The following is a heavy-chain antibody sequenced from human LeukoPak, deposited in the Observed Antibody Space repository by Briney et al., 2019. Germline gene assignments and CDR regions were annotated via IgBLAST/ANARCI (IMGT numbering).Heavy chain of an antibody. Sequence: GGSLRLSCAASGFTFSSYGMSWVRQAPGKGLEWISAISGSGGRTFYADSVKGRFTVSRDNSKNTLYLQMSSLRGEDTAVYFCAKQFRGYSYGYYFDYWGQGTLVTVSS. CDR2: ISGSGGRT. D-gene: IGHD5-18*01. CDR1: GFTFSSYG. J-gene: IGHJ4*02. CDR3: AKQFRGYSYGYYFDY. V-gene: IGHV3-23*01.